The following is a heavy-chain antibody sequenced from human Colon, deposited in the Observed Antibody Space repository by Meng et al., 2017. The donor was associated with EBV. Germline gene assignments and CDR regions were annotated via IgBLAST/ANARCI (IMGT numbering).Heavy chain of an antibody. CDR2: TYYRSKWYD. CDR3: ARETTGGYYFDY. V-gene: IGHV6-1*02. Sequence: QSRPGPVAPPQTPPRTGSIPADSGLNHTAAWDLIRQAPSRGLELLGRTYYRSKWYDDYALSVKSRLTINPDTSKNQFSLQLNSVTPEDTAVYFCARETTGGYYFDYWGQGTLVTVSS. CDR1: ADSGLNHTAA. D-gene: IGHD1-1*01. J-gene: IGHJ4*02.